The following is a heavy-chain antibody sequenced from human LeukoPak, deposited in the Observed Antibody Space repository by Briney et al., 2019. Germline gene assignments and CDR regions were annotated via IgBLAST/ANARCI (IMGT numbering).Heavy chain of an antibody. CDR3: ATERIAAAGTWYYYYGMDV. CDR1: GFSFSTYA. Sequence: PGGSLRLSCAVSGFSFSTYAMHWVRQAPGKGLEWVAVISYDGSNKYYADSVKGRFTISRDNSKNTLYLQMNSLRAEDTAVYYCATERIAAAGTWYYYYGMDVWGQGTTVTVSS. CDR2: ISYDGSNK. V-gene: IGHV3-30*14. J-gene: IGHJ6*02. D-gene: IGHD6-13*01.